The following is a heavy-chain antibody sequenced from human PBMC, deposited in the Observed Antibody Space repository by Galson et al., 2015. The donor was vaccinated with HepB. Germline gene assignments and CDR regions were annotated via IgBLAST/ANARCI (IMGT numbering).Heavy chain of an antibody. D-gene: IGHD6-19*01. J-gene: IGHJ3*02. CDR2: INSDGTYV. CDR1: GFTFSSYW. CDR3: AREFVAVAGRNSDSFDI. V-gene: IGHV3-74*01. Sequence: SLRLSCAASGFTFSSYWMHWVRQVPGKGLVWVSRINSDGTYVSYADSGQGRFTISRDSAKNTLTLRMDSLRVEDTAVYYCAREFVAVAGRNSDSFDIWGQGTLVTVSS.